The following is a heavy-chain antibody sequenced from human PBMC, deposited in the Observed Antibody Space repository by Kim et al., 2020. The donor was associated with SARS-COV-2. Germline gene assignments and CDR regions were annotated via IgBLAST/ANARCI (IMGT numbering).Heavy chain of an antibody. V-gene: IGHV4-59*08. Sequence: SETLSLTCTVSGGSISSYYWSWIRQPPGKGLEWIGYIYYSGSTNYNPSLKSRVTISVDTSKNQFSLKLSSVTAADTAVYYCAGSMVRGVRYFDYWGQGTLVTVSS. CDR3: AGSMVRGVRYFDY. CDR2: IYYSGST. D-gene: IGHD3-10*01. CDR1: GGSISSYY. J-gene: IGHJ4*02.